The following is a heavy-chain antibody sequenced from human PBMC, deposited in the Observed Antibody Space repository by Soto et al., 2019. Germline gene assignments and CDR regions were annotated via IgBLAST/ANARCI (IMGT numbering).Heavy chain of an antibody. D-gene: IGHD1-26*01. V-gene: IGHV4-59*01. Sequence: SETLSLTCTVSGGSISSYYWSWIRQPPGKGLEWIGYIYYSGSTNYNPSLKSRVTISVDTSKNQFSLKLSSVTAADTAVYYCARDARFGGGYFSNFDYWGKGPWSPSPQ. CDR1: GGSISSYY. CDR2: IYYSGST. CDR3: ARDARFGGGYFSNFDY. J-gene: IGHJ4*03.